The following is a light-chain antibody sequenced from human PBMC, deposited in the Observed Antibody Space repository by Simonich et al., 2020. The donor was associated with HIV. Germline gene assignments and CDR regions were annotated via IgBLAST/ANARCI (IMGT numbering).Light chain of an antibody. J-gene: IGKJ1*01. Sequence: DIVMTQSPDSLAVSLGERATINCKSSRSVLYSPNNKNYLAWYHQKPGQPPKLLIYWASTRESGVPDRFSASGSGTDFTLPSSSLQAEDVAVYYCQQYYSTPPTFGQGTKVEIK. CDR1: RSVLYSPNNKNY. CDR3: QQYYSTPPT. CDR2: WAS. V-gene: IGKV4-1*01.